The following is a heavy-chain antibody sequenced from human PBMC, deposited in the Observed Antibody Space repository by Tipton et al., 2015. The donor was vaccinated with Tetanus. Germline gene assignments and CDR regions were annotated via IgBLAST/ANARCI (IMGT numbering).Heavy chain of an antibody. V-gene: IGHV3-11*04. Sequence: SLRLSCAASGFALVDYMTWIRQAPGKGLEWVSYISSSPGTIYYADSVKGRFTISRDNAKNSLYLQMNSLRADDTALYYCAREGSSGWFDPWGRGTLVTVSS. CDR1: GFALVDY. CDR3: AREGSSGWFDP. CDR2: ISSSPGTI. D-gene: IGHD1-26*01. J-gene: IGHJ5*02.